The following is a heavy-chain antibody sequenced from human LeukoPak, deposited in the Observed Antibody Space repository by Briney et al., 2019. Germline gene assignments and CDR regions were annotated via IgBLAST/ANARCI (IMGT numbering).Heavy chain of an antibody. D-gene: IGHD1-26*01. Sequence: ASVKVSCKASGYRFTSYVMNWVRQAPGQGLEWMGGIIPILSTTTYAQEFQGRVTITADESTSTAYMELSSLRSEDTAVYYCARDGRLPMGGRGNYFDSWGQGTLAIVSS. CDR3: ARDGRLPMGGRGNYFDS. V-gene: IGHV1-69*13. CDR1: GYRFTSYV. J-gene: IGHJ4*02. CDR2: IIPILSTT.